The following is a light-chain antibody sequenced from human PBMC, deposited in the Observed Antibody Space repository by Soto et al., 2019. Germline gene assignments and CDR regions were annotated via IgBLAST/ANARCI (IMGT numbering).Light chain of an antibody. CDR3: QQLNSSPIT. CDR2: AAS. V-gene: IGKV1-9*01. J-gene: IGKJ5*01. Sequence: IQLTQSPSSLSASVGDRVTITCRASQGISSYLAWYQPKQGKPPKLLIYAASTLQSGVPSRFRGMRSRTDFTLTLSSLQTEDVETDYCQQLNSSPITFGQGTRLEI. CDR1: QGISSY.